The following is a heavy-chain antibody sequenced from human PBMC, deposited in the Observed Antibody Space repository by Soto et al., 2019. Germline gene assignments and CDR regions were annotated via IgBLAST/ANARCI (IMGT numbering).Heavy chain of an antibody. CDR3: ARDQSGGSYGPVAPGY. J-gene: IGHJ4*02. CDR1: GYTFITYG. CDR2: ISPYNSKT. Sequence: GAAVKVCCKTSGYTFITYGLNWVRQAPGQGPEWMGWISPYNSKTRYAQKLQGRVNISTDTSTSTAYMELRSLRSDDTAVYYCARDQSGGSYGPVAPGYWGQ. D-gene: IGHD1-26*01. V-gene: IGHV1-18*01.